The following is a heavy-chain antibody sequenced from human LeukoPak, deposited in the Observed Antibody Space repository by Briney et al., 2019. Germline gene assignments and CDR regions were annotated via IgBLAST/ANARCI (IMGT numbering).Heavy chain of an antibody. CDR1: GLTVSSNY. J-gene: IGHJ2*01. Sequence: GGSLRLSCAASGLTVSSNYMSWVRQAPGKGLEWVSVIYSGGITYYADSVKGRFTISRDNSKNTLYLQMNSLRAEDTAVYYCAKAVSGDWYFDLWGRGTLVTVSS. CDR2: IYSGGIT. D-gene: IGHD2-15*01. CDR3: AKAVSGDWYFDL. V-gene: IGHV3-53*01.